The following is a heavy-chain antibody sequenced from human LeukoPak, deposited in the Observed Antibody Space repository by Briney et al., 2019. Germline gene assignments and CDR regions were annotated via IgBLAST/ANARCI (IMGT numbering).Heavy chain of an antibody. CDR1: GGSISSYY. J-gene: IGHJ4*02. CDR3: ARDMWLEVFDY. V-gene: IGHV4-4*07. Sequence: SETLSLTCTVSGGSISSYYWSWIRQPAGKGLEWIGRICTSGSTNYNPSLKSRVTASVDTSKNQFSLKLSSVTAADTAVYYCARDMWLEVFDYWGQGTLVTVSS. CDR2: ICTSGST. D-gene: IGHD6-19*01.